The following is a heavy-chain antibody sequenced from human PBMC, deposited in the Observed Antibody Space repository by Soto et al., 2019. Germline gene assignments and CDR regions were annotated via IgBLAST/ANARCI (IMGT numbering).Heavy chain of an antibody. J-gene: IGHJ4*02. CDR2: ISTGGIAI. D-gene: IGHD4-4*01. V-gene: IGHV3-11*01. CDR3: VGMTTVPLYFDH. Sequence: PGGSLRLSCAASGLVFSHYYMSWVRQAPGKGLEWIAYISTGGIAIYYGDSVKGRFTISRDNAKNSLYLQMNSLRANDTAVYYCVGMTTVPLYFDHRGQGTVVTVSS. CDR1: GLVFSHYY.